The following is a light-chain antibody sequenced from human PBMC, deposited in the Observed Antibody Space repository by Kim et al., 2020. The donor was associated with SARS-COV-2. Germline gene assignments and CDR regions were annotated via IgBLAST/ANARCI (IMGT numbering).Light chain of an antibody. CDR3: CSYAGSPPYV. CDR1: SSDVGGYDY. J-gene: IGLJ1*01. CDR2: DVT. V-gene: IGLV2-11*01. Sequence: QSALTQPRSVSGSPGQSVTISCTGTSSDVGGYDYVSWYQQHPGKAPKLIIYDVTKRPLGVPDRFSGSKSGNTASLTISGLQAEDEADYYCCSYAGSPPYVFGTGTKVTVL.